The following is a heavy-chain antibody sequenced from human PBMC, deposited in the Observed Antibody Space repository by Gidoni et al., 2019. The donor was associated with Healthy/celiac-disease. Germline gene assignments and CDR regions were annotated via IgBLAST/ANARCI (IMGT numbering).Heavy chain of an antibody. CDR1: GFTFSSYA. J-gene: IGHJ6*03. CDR2: ISGSGGST. Sequence: EVQLLESGGGLIQPGGSLRLSCAAAGFTFSSYAMSWVRQAPGKGLEWVSAISGSGGSTYYADSVKGRFTISRDNAKNTLYLQMNSLRAEDTAVYYCAKVGYSGYEEYYYYYYYMDVWGKGTTVTVSS. D-gene: IGHD5-12*01. CDR3: AKVGYSGYEEYYYYYYYMDV. V-gene: IGHV3-23*01.